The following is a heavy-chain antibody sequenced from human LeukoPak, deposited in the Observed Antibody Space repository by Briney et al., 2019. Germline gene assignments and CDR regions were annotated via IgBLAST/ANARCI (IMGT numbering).Heavy chain of an antibody. J-gene: IGHJ4*02. CDR1: GFNFRSYW. Sequence: GGSLRLSCAASGFNFRSYWMSWVRQAPGKGLDWVANIKQDGSEEFYVDSVKGRFTISRDNAKNSLYLQMNSLRAEDTVVYYCARDLSGSLDYWGQGTLVTVSS. D-gene: IGHD1-26*01. CDR2: IKQDGSEE. V-gene: IGHV3-7*01. CDR3: ARDLSGSLDY.